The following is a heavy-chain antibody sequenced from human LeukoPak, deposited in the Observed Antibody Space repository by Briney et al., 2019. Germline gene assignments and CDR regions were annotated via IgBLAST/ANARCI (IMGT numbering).Heavy chain of an antibody. CDR2: ISAYNGNT. V-gene: IGHV1-18*01. CDR1: GYTFTSYG. D-gene: IGHD3-9*01. J-gene: IGHJ5*02. Sequence: ASVKVSCKASGYTFTSYGISWVRQAPGQGLEWMGWISAYNGNTNYAQKLQGRVTMTTDTSTSTAYMELRSLRSDDTALYYCARDYDILTGYYTPHNWFDPWGQGTLVTVSS. CDR3: ARDYDILTGYYTPHNWFDP.